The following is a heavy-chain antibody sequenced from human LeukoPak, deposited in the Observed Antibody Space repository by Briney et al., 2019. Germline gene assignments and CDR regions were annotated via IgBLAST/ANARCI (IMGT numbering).Heavy chain of an antibody. D-gene: IGHD3-10*01. V-gene: IGHV4-59*12. Sequence: PSETLSLTCTVSGGSISSYYWSWIRQPPGKGLEWIGYIYYSGSTNYNPSLKSRVTISVDTSKNQFSLKLSSVTAADTAVYYCARGKTYYYGSGIGYWGQGTLVTVSS. CDR3: ARGKTYYYGSGIGY. CDR2: IYYSGST. CDR1: GGSISSYY. J-gene: IGHJ4*02.